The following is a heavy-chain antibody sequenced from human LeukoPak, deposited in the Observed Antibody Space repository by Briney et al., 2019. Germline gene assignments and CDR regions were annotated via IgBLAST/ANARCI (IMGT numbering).Heavy chain of an antibody. J-gene: IGHJ4*02. D-gene: IGHD6-6*01. V-gene: IGHV3-23*01. CDR3: AKGQSTIATRSFDS. Sequence: GGSLRLSCAASGFTFSTCGMDWVRQAPGKGLEWVSTISTNSANTYYTDSVKGRFTISRDNSKNTLFMQMNSLRAEDTAVYYCAKGQSTIATRSFDSWGQGTLVTVSS. CDR2: ISTNSANT. CDR1: GFTFSTCG.